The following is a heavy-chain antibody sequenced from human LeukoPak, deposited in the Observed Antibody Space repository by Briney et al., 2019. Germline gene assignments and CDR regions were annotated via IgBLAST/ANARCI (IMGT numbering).Heavy chain of an antibody. V-gene: IGHV1-69*05. CDR1: GGTFSSYA. CDR3: ARGYSSTLDP. J-gene: IGHJ5*02. Sequence: VASVKVSCKASGGTFSSYAISGVRQAPGQGLEWMGGIIPIFGTANYAQKFQGRVTITTDESTSTAYMELSSLRSEDTAVYYCARGYSSTLDPWGQGTLVTVSS. D-gene: IGHD6-13*01. CDR2: IIPIFGTA.